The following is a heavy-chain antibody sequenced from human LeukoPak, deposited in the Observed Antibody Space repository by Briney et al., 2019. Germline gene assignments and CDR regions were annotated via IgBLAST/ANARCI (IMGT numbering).Heavy chain of an antibody. J-gene: IGHJ4*02. D-gene: IGHD1-26*01. CDR2: INPNSGGT. V-gene: IGHV1-2*02. CDR3: ARMFISGSYFDY. CDR1: GYTFTGYY. Sequence: GASVKVSSKASGYTFTGYYMHWVRQAPGQGLEWMGWINPNSGGTNYAQKFQGGVTMTRDTSISTAYMELSRLRSDDTAVYYCARMFISGSYFDYWGQGTLVTVSS.